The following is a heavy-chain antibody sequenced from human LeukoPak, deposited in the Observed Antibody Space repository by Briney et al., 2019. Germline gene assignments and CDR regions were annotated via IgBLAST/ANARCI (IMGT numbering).Heavy chain of an antibody. CDR1: GFTFDDYA. V-gene: IGHV3-9*01. CDR2: ISWNSGSI. Sequence: GGSLRLSCAASGFTFDDYAMHWVRQAPGKGLEWVSGISWNSGSIGYADSVKGRFTISRDNAKNSLYLQMNSLRAEDTALYYXXXXNDYGGNGYFDYWGQGTLVTVSS. D-gene: IGHD4-17*01. J-gene: IGHJ4*02. CDR3: XXXNDYGGNGYFDY.